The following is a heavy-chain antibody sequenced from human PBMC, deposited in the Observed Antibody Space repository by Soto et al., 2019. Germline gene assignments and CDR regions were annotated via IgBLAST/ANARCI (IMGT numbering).Heavy chain of an antibody. CDR2: IYYSGST. CDR3: ARGNNWNDAEFDY. Sequence: PSETLSLTCTVSGGSISSYYWSWIRQPPGKGLEWIGYIYYSGSTNYNPSLTSRVLISVDTSKNQFSLKLSSVTAADTAVYYCARGNNWNDAEFDYWGQGALVTVSS. V-gene: IGHV4-59*01. J-gene: IGHJ4*02. CDR1: GGSISSYY. D-gene: IGHD1-20*01.